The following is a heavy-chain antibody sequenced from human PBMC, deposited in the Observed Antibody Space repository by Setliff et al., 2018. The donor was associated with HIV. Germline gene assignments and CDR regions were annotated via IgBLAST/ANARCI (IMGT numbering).Heavy chain of an antibody. V-gene: IGHV4-39*01. D-gene: IGHD2-2*01. J-gene: IGHJ6*03. CDR2: IYYSGST. Sequence: SETLSLTCTVSGGSIRSSSYYWGWIRQPPGKGLEWIGSIYYSGSTYYNPSLKSRVTISVDTSKNQFSLKLSSVTAADTAVYYCARHGVGYCSSTSCYGVPYYYMDVWGKGTTVTVSS. CDR1: GGSIRSSSYY. CDR3: ARHGVGYCSSTSCYGVPYYYMDV.